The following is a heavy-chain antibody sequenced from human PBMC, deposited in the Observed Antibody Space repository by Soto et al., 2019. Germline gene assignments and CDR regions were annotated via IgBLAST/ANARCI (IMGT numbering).Heavy chain of an antibody. V-gene: IGHV1-69*13. CDR2: IIPIFGTA. CDR1: GGTFSSYA. J-gene: IGHJ6*02. D-gene: IGHD2-15*01. CDR3: ARDCSGGSCYSDYYYYGMDV. Sequence: SVKVSCKASGGTFSSYAISWVRQAPGQGLERMGGIIPIFGTANYAQKFQGRVTITADESTSTAYMELSSLRSEDTAVYYCARDCSGGSCYSDYYYYGMDVWGQGTTVTVSS.